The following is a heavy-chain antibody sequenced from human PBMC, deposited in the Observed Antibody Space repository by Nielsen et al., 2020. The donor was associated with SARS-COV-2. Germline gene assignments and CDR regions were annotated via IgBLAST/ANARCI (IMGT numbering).Heavy chain of an antibody. Sequence: SETLSLTCAVYGGSFSGYYWSWIRQPPGKGLEWIGEIDHSGNTNYNPSLKSRVTISVDTSKNQFSLKLSSVTAADTAVYYCARHVPVTTVTHYFDYWGQGTLVTVSS. V-gene: IGHV4-34*01. CDR1: GGSFSGYY. CDR2: IDHSGNT. D-gene: IGHD4-17*01. CDR3: ARHVPVTTVTHYFDY. J-gene: IGHJ4*02.